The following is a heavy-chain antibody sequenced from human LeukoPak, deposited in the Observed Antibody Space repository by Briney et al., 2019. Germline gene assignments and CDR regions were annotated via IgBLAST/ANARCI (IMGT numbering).Heavy chain of an antibody. CDR2: ISYDGSNK. Sequence: GGSLRLSCAASGFTFSSYGMHWVSQAPGKGLEWVAVISYDGSNKYYADSVKGRFTISRDNSKNTLYLQMNSLRAEDTAVYYCAKAGRIAAAGNYNWFDPWGQGTLVTVSS. D-gene: IGHD6-13*01. V-gene: IGHV3-30*18. CDR3: AKAGRIAAAGNYNWFDP. CDR1: GFTFSSYG. J-gene: IGHJ5*02.